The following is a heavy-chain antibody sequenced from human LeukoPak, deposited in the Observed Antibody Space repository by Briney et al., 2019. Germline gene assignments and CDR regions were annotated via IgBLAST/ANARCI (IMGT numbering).Heavy chain of an antibody. CDR2: IYYSGST. J-gene: IGHJ6*03. V-gene: IGHV4-34*01. CDR1: GGSFSGYY. Sequence: SETLSLTCAVYGGSFSGYYWGWIRQPPGKGLEWIGSIYYSGSTYYNPSLKSRVTISVDTSKNQFSLKLSSVTAADTAVYYCARGGSYYYYYYYMDVWGKGTTVTVSS. CDR3: ARGGSYYYYYYYMDV.